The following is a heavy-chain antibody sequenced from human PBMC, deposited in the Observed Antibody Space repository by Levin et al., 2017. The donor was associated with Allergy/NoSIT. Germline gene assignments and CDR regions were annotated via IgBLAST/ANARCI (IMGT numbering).Heavy chain of an antibody. D-gene: IGHD3-22*01. Sequence: PGESLKISCKASGYIFTDYGISWVRQAPGQGLEWMGWISVNNGNTKYAQKVQGRVTMTTDTSTSTAYMELRSLKSDDTALYYCARDGGDYYDSGGYYYRHDYWGQGTLVTVSS. CDR2: ISVNNGNT. J-gene: IGHJ4*02. CDR3: ARDGGDYYDSGGYYYRHDY. V-gene: IGHV1-18*01. CDR1: GYIFTDYG.